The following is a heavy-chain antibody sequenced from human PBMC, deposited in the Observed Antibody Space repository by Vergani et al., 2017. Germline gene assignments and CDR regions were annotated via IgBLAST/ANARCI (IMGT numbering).Heavy chain of an antibody. CDR3: AKVGGRGSSSYYYYMDV. CDR2: ISRNSSNT. D-gene: IGHD1-26*01. CDR1: GITFWKFG. Sequence: EVDLVESGGGLAQPGGSLRLSCEASGITFWKFGMHWVRQGPGKGLEWVSGISRNSSNTYYADSVKGRFTISRDDSKNMLYLQMNSLRVVDTAVYYCAKVGGRGSSSYYYYMDVWGKGTTVTVSS. J-gene: IGHJ6*03. V-gene: IGHV3-23*04.